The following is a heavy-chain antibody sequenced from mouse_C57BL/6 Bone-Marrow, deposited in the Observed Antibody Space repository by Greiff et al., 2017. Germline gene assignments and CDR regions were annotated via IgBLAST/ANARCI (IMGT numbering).Heavy chain of an antibody. CDR2: IYPGSGNT. CDR3: ARVTTVVAHFDY. D-gene: IGHD1-1*01. V-gene: IGHV1-76*01. Sequence: VQLQQSGAELVRPGASVKLSCKASGYTFTDYYINWVKQRPGQGLEWIARIYPGSGNTYYNEKFKGKATLTAEKSSSTAYMKRSILTSEDSAVYFCARVTTVVAHFDYWGQGTTLTVSS. CDR1: GYTFTDYY. J-gene: IGHJ2*01.